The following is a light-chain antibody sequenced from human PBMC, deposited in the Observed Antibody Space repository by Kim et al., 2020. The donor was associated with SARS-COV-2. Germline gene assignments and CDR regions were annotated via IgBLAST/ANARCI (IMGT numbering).Light chain of an antibody. V-gene: IGKV1-5*03. CDR2: KAS. J-gene: IGKJ1*01. Sequence: LSAAVGDRVTIPGRASQSISSWLAWYQQKPGKAPKLLIYKASSLESGVPSRFSGSGSGTEFTLTISRLQPDDFATYYCQQYNSYPFGQGTKVDIK. CDR1: QSISSW. CDR3: QQYNSYP.